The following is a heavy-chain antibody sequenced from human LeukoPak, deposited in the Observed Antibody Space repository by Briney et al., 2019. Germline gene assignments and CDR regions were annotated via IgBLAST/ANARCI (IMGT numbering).Heavy chain of an antibody. CDR2: INPNSGGT. V-gene: IGHV1-2*02. D-gene: IGHD1-26*01. CDR3: ARDRGAGFVMDV. J-gene: IGHJ6*02. CDR1: GYTFTGYY. Sequence: ASVKVSCKASGYTFTGYYMHWVRRAPGQGLEWMGWINPNSGGTNYAQKFQGRVTMTRDTSISTAYMELSRLRPDDTAVYYCARDRGAGFVMDVWGQGTTVTVSS.